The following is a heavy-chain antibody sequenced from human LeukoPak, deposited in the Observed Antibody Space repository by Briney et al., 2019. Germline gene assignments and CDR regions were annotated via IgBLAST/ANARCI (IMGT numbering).Heavy chain of an antibody. CDR3: ARDRYYGSGSYTD. CDR1: GGSISSGSYY. J-gene: IGHJ4*02. CDR2: IYTSGST. D-gene: IGHD3-10*01. Sequence: SETLSLTCTVSGGSISSGSYYWSWIRQPAGKGLDGIGRIYTSGSTNYNPSLKSRVTISVDTSKNQFSLKLSSVTAADTAVYYCARDRYYGSGSYTDWGQGTLVTVSS. V-gene: IGHV4-61*02.